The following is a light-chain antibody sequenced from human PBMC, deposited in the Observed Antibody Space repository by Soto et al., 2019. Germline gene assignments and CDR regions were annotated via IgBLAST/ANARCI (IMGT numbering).Light chain of an antibody. CDR1: QSISKW. CDR2: DAS. CDR3: QQYRSFSPLT. J-gene: IGKJ4*01. V-gene: IGKV1-5*02. Sequence: DIQVTQSTSTLSASVGDRVTIICRASQSISKWVAWYQQESGKALXLMVYDASNLENGVPSRFSGSGYGTEFTLTISSLQPDDFATYYCQQYRSFSPLTFGGGTKVDIK.